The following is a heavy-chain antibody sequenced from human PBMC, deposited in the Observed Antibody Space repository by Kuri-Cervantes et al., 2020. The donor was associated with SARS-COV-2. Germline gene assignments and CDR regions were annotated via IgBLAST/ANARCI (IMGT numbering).Heavy chain of an antibody. D-gene: IGHD3-3*01. CDR2: IRSKTYGGTT. Sequence: GGSLRLSCTTSGFTFGDYAMSWFRQAPGKGLEWVGFIRSKTYGGTTEYAPSVKGRFTISRDDSKSIAYLQMNSLKTEETAVYYCTRLYDFWSGYYPPFDYYYYGMDVWGQGTTVTVSS. CDR3: TRLYDFWSGYYPPFDYYYYGMDV. V-gene: IGHV3-49*03. J-gene: IGHJ6*02. CDR1: GFTFGDYA.